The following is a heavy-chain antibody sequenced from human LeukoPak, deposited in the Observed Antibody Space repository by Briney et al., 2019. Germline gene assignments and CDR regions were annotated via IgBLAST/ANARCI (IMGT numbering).Heavy chain of an antibody. CDR2: ISGSGGST. CDR3: AKVRGIGWFGELFFDY. CDR1: GFTFSSYA. Sequence: GGSLRLSCAASGFTFSSYAMSWVRQAPGKGLEWVSAISGSGGSTYYADSVKGRFTISRDNSKNTLYLQMNSLRAEDTAVYYCAKVRGIGWFGELFFDYWGQGTLVTVSS. D-gene: IGHD3-10*01. J-gene: IGHJ4*02. V-gene: IGHV3-23*01.